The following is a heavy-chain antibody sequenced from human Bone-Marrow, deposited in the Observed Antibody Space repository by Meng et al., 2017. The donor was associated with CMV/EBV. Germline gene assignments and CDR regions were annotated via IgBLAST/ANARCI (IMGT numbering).Heavy chain of an antibody. Sequence: SGYTYTDYYLHWVRQAPGQGLEWMGWINPNIGVTNFAQQFQGRVTMTRDTSITTAYMELSRLMSADTAVYYCARGRSTTVTSPPLDFWGLGTLVTVSS. CDR3: ARGRSTTVTSPPLDF. CDR1: GYTYTDYY. CDR2: INPNIGVT. D-gene: IGHD4-17*01. V-gene: IGHV1-2*02. J-gene: IGHJ4*02.